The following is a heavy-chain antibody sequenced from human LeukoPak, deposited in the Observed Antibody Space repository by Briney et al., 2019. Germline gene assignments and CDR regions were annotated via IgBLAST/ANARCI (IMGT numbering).Heavy chain of an antibody. V-gene: IGHV3-15*01. CDR3: TTEWQWLAFDY. D-gene: IGHD6-19*01. CDR2: IKSKTDGGTT. Sequence: PGGSLRLSCAASGFTFSNAWMSWVRQAPGEGLEWVGRIKSKTDGGTTDYAAPVKGRFTISRDDSKNTLYLQMNSLKTEDTAVYYCTTEWQWLAFDYWGRGTLVTVSS. CDR1: GFTFSNAW. J-gene: IGHJ4*02.